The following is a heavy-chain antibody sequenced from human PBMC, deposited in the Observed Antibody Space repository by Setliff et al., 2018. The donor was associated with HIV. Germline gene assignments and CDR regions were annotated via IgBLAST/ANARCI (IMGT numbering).Heavy chain of an antibody. CDR2: IYSSGST. V-gene: IGHV4-4*07. D-gene: IGHD2-15*01. Sequence: PSETLSLTCTASNISINSYYWSWIRQPAGRALEWIGRIYSSGSTNYNPSLKSRVKMSLDTSKNQFSLKLSSVTAADTAVYFCARDPYCSGDGCFRYYQHWGRGTLVTVSS. CDR1: NISINSYY. J-gene: IGHJ1*01. CDR3: ARDPYCSGDGCFRYYQH.